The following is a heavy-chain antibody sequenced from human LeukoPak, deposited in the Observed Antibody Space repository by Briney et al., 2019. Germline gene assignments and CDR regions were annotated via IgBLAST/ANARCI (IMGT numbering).Heavy chain of an antibody. V-gene: IGHV3-7*01. J-gene: IGHJ4*02. CDR1: GFTFSGYP. D-gene: IGHD1-14*01. CDR3: ATESRKFDS. Sequence: PGKSLRLSCAASGFTFSGYPIHWVRQAPGKGLEWVANIKQDGSEKYYVDSVKGRFTISRDNAKNSLYLQMNSLRAEDTAVYYCATESRKFDSWGQGTLVTVSS. CDR2: IKQDGSEK.